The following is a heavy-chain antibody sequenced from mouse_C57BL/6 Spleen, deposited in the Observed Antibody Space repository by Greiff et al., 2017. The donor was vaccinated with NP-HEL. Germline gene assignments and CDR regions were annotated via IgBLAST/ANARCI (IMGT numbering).Heavy chain of an antibody. Sequence: DVKLVESGGGLVKPGGSLKLSCAASGFTFSSYAMSWVRQTPEKRLEWVATISDGGSYTYYPDNVKGRFTISRDNAKNNLYLQMSHLKSEDTAMDYCASGGWPYFDYWGQGTTLTVSS. J-gene: IGHJ2*01. CDR3: ASGGWPYFDY. V-gene: IGHV5-4*03. D-gene: IGHD2-3*01. CDR2: ISDGGSYT. CDR1: GFTFSSYA.